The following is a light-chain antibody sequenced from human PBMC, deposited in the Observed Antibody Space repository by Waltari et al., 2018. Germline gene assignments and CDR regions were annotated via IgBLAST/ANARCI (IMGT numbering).Light chain of an antibody. J-gene: IGKJ4*01. V-gene: IGKV3-15*01. Sequence: EIVMTQSPTTLSVSPGDTVTPSCRASQSVAVNLAWYQQKPGQPPRLFIYGPSTRATGVPARFSGSGSGTEFTLTISSLQSEDFAVYYCQQYNNWPLTFGGGTKVEIK. CDR1: QSVAVN. CDR3: QQYNNWPLT. CDR2: GPS.